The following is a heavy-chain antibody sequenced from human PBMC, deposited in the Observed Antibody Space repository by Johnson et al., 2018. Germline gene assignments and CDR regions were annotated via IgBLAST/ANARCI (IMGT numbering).Heavy chain of an antibody. Sequence: VQLVESGGGVVQPGRSLRLSCAASGFTFSGSAMHWVRQASGNGLEWVGRIRSKANSYAPAYAALGKGRFTISRDDSKSTAYLQMNRLKTEDTAVYCCNRHRDSYADYVMDVWGQGTTVTVSS. J-gene: IGHJ6*02. V-gene: IGHV3-73*01. D-gene: IGHD5-18*01. CDR3: NRHRDSYADYVMDV. CDR1: GFTFSGSA. CDR2: IRSKANSYAP.